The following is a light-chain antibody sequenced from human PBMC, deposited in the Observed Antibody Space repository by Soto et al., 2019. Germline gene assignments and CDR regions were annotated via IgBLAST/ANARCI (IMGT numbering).Light chain of an antibody. CDR1: QSVSSNY. Sequence: EIVLTQSPGTLSLSPGERATLSCRASQSVSSNYLAWYQQKPGQAPRLLIYSASSRATGIPDRFSGSGSGTDFTLTISRLEPEDFAVYYCQQYGSSPLTYTFGQGTKLGIK. V-gene: IGKV3-20*01. CDR2: SAS. J-gene: IGKJ2*01. CDR3: QQYGSSPLTYT.